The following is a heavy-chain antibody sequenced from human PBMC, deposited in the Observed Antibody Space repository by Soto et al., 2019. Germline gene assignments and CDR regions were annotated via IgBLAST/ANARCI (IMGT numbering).Heavy chain of an antibody. Sequence: SETLSLTCGVSGGSLSGATYSLNWIRQPPGKGLEWIGYIFPSGTTYYNPSLKSRVTISIDVSKNQFSLSLRSLTAADTAVYYCARSREFDYWSQGTLVTVSS. CDR3: ARSREFDY. CDR1: GGSLSGATYS. J-gene: IGHJ4*02. CDR2: IFPSGTT. V-gene: IGHV4-30-2*01.